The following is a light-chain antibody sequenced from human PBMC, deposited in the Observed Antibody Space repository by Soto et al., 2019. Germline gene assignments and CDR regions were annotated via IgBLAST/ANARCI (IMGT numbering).Light chain of an antibody. Sequence: QSVLTRPPSVSGAPGQRVTISCTGTSSNIGAGFDVHWYQKVPGTAPKLLIFDNTNRPSGVSDRFSASRSGTSASLAITGLQAGDEADYFCQSYDSSLSGSVVFGGGTKVTVL. CDR3: QSYDSSLSGSVV. V-gene: IGLV1-40*01. J-gene: IGLJ2*01. CDR1: SSNIGAGFD. CDR2: DNT.